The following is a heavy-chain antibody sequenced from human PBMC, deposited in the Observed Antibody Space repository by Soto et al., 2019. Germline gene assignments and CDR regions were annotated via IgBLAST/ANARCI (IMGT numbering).Heavy chain of an antibody. Sequence: GGSLRLSCAASEFTFANAWISWVRQAPGKGLEWVGRIKSKADGGTTDYAAPVKGRFTISRDESQNTLYLQMNSLKTEDTAVYYCTSFYYGHWGQGTLVTV. V-gene: IGHV3-15*01. CDR1: EFTFANAW. D-gene: IGHD3-3*01. J-gene: IGHJ4*02. CDR3: TSFYYGH. CDR2: IKSKADGGTT.